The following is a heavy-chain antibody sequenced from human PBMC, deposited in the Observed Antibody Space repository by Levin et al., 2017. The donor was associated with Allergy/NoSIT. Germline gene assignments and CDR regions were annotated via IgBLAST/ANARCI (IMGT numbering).Heavy chain of an antibody. CDR3: ATSGGGWYFYYFDY. CDR2: IIPIFGTA. V-gene: IGHV1-69*06. CDR1: GGTFSSYA. D-gene: IGHD6-19*01. Sequence: AASVKVSCKASGGTFSSYAISWVRQAPGQGLEWMGGIIPIFGTANYAQKFQGRVTITADKSTSTAYMELSSLRSEDTAVYYCATSGGGWYFYYFDYWGQGTLVTVSS. J-gene: IGHJ4*02.